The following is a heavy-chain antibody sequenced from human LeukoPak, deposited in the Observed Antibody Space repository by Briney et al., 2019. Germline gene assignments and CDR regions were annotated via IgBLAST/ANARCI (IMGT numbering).Heavy chain of an antibody. J-gene: IGHJ4*02. Sequence: KPSETLSLTCTVSGGSISSNTYYWGWIRQPPGKGLEWIGSIYHTGRTYYNPSLKSRVTISVDTSKNQFSLKLNSVTAADTAVYYCARAQWLVPPYFDFWGQGTLVTVSS. CDR2: IYHTGRT. CDR1: GGSISSNTYY. CDR3: ARAQWLVPPYFDF. V-gene: IGHV4-39*07. D-gene: IGHD6-19*01.